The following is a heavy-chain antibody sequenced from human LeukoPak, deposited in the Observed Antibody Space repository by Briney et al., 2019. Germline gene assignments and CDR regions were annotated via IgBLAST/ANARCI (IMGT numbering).Heavy chain of an antibody. CDR2: IYYSGST. V-gene: IGHV4-59*08. J-gene: IGHJ6*02. CDR1: GGSISSYY. Sequence: SETLSLTCTVSGGSISSYYWSWTRQPPGKGLEWIGYIYYSGSTNYNPSLKSRVTISVDTSKNQFSLKLSSVTAADTAVYYCARQGLVGIAVAGTFYYGMDVWGQGTTVTVSS. D-gene: IGHD6-19*01. CDR3: ARQGLVGIAVAGTFYYGMDV.